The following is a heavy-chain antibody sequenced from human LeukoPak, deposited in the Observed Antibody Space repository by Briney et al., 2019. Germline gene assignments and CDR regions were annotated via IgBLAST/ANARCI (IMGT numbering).Heavy chain of an antibody. CDR2: INHSGST. V-gene: IGHV4-34*01. D-gene: IGHD6-13*01. CDR3: ARTGYSSSWYGY. Sequence: SETLSLTCAVYGGSFSGYYWSWIRQPPGKGLEWIGEINHSGSTNYNPSLKSRVTISVDTSKNQFSLKLSSVTAADTAVYYCARTGYSSSWYGYWGQGTLVTVSS. J-gene: IGHJ4*02. CDR1: GGSFSGYY.